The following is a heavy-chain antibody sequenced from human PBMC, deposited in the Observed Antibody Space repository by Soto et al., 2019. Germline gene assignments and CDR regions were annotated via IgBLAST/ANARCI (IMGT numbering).Heavy chain of an antibody. Sequence: ASVRVSCKASGFTFTSSAVQWVRQARGQRLEWIGWIVVGSGNTNYAQKFQERVTITRDMSTSTAYMELSSLRSEDTAVYYCAAERPGYRSGSYDYSYYGMDVWGQGTMVTVYS. CDR2: IVVGSGNT. J-gene: IGHJ6*02. D-gene: IGHD6-19*01. V-gene: IGHV1-58*01. CDR3: AAERPGYRSGSYDYSYYGMDV. CDR1: GFTFTSSA.